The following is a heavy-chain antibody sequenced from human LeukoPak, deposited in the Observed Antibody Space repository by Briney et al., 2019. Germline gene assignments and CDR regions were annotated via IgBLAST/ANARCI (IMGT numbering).Heavy chain of an antibody. CDR2: IYPGDSTT. J-gene: IGHJ4*02. D-gene: IGHD3/OR15-3a*01. V-gene: IGHV5-51*01. Sequence: GESLQIPCKGSGYSFTSYWIVWVLQMPGKGLEWMGIIYPGDSTTRYSPSFQGQVTISADKSISTAYLQWSSLKASDTAMYFCARHERSVDFDLWGQGTLVTVSS. CDR3: ARHERSVDFDL. CDR1: GYSFTSYW.